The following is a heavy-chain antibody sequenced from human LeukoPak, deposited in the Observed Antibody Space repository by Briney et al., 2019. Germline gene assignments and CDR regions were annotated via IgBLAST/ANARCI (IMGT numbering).Heavy chain of an antibody. CDR2: INYSGST. V-gene: IGHV4-30-4*01. CDR1: GGSITSRDSS. Sequence: SETLSLTCTVSGGSITSRDSSWSWIRQPPGKGLEWIGYINYSGSTSYNPSLKSRVTISVDTSKNQFSLKLSSVTAADTAVYYCARDKDKKGDGLDVWGQGTTVTVSS. J-gene: IGHJ6*02. CDR3: ARDKDKKGDGLDV.